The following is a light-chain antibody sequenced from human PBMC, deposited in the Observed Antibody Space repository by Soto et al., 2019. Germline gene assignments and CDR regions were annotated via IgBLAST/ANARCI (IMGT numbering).Light chain of an antibody. V-gene: IGKV3-11*01. CDR2: DAS. Sequence: EIVFTQSPATLSLSPGERATLSCRASQSVSSYLAWYQQKPVQAPRLLIYDASNRATGIPARFSGSGSGTDFTLTISSLEPEDFAVYYCQLYGSSPITVGPGTRLEIK. J-gene: IGKJ5*01. CDR1: QSVSSY. CDR3: QLYGSSPIT.